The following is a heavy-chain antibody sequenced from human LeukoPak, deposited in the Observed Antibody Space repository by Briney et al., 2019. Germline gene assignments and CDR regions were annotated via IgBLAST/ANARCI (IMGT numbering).Heavy chain of an antibody. V-gene: IGHV3-9*01. CDR3: AKIGPGDAFDI. Sequence: GRSLRLSCAASGFTFDDYAMHWVRQAPGKGLEWVSGISWNSGSIGYADSAKGRFAISRDNAKNSLYLQMNSLRAEDTALYYCAKIGPGDAFDIWGQGTMVTVSS. CDR1: GFTFDDYA. CDR2: ISWNSGSI. J-gene: IGHJ3*02.